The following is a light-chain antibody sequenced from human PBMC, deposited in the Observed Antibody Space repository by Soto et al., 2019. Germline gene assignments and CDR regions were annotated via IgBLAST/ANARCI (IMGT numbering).Light chain of an antibody. Sequence: QSVLTQPPSASGTPGQRVTISCSGSSSNIGINSVYWYHQLPGTAPKLLIYSNSQRPSGVPDRFSGSKSGTSASLAISGLRSEDEADYYCAAWDDTLSGPVFGGGTQLTVL. CDR3: AAWDDTLSGPV. CDR1: SSNIGINS. V-gene: IGLV1-47*02. J-gene: IGLJ2*01. CDR2: SNS.